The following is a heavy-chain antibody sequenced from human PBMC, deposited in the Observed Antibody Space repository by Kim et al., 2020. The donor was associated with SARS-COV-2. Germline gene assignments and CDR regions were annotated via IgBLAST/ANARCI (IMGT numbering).Heavy chain of an antibody. Sequence: SETLSLTCTVSGGSISSGSYYWSWIRQPAGKGLEWIGRIYTSGSTNYNPSLKSRVTISVDTSKNQFSLKLSSVTAADTAVYYCARDWGAYYYGSGSYWGYYYDGMDVWGQGTTVTVSS. CDR3: ARDWGAYYYGSGSYWGYYYDGMDV. V-gene: IGHV4-61*02. CDR2: IYTSGST. J-gene: IGHJ6*02. D-gene: IGHD3-10*01. CDR1: GGSISSGSYY.